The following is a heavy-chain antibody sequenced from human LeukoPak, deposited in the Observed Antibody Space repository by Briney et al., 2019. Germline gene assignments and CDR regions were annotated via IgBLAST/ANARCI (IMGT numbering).Heavy chain of an antibody. J-gene: IGHJ5*02. D-gene: IGHD6-6*01. Sequence: KPSQTLSLTSTVSGGSISSGGYYWRWIRQHPGKGLEWMVYIYYSGSTYYNPSLKSRFTISVDTSKNQFPLKLSSVTAAYTAVYYCSGGLDSSSSERWFDPWGGGTRVTVPS. CDR3: SGGLDSSSSERWFDP. CDR1: GGSISSGGYY. CDR2: IYYSGST. V-gene: IGHV4-31*03.